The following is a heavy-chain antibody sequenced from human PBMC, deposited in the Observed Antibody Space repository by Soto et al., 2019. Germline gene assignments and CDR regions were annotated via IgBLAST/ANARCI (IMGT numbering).Heavy chain of an antibody. CDR1: GYTFNSYG. D-gene: IGHD3-3*01. V-gene: IGHV1-18*01. J-gene: IGHJ3*02. CDR3: AREAIFRCFECDAFDI. Sequence: QVQLVQSGVEVKKPGASVKVSCKASGYTFNSYGINWVRQAPGQGLEWMGWISTYNGNTNYAQKFQGRVTMTTDTSPSTAYMELRSLRSDDTAVYYCAREAIFRCFECDAFDIWGQGTMVTVSS. CDR2: ISTYNGNT.